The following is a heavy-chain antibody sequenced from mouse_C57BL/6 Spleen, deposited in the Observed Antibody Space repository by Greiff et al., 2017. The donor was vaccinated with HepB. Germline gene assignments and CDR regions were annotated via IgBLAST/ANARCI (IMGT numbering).Heavy chain of an antibody. D-gene: IGHD1-1*01. CDR1: GFTFSSYG. V-gene: IGHV5-6*01. CDR2: ISSGGSYT. CDR3: ARGGYYGRSYWYFDV. J-gene: IGHJ1*03. Sequence: EVKLVESGGDLVKPGGSLKLSCAASGFTFSSYGMSWVRQTPDKRLEWVATISSGGSYTYYPDSVKGRFTISRDNAKNTLYLQMSSLKSEDTAMYYCARGGYYGRSYWYFDVWGTGTTVTVSS.